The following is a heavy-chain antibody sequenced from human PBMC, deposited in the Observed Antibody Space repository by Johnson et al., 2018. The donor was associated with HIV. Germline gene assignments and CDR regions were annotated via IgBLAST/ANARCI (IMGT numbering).Heavy chain of an antibody. J-gene: IGHJ3*02. V-gene: IGHV3-72*01. CDR2: TRNKANSYTT. CDR1: GFTFNNAW. D-gene: IGHD6-13*01. CDR3: ARVGQQSNAFDI. Sequence: MLLVESGGGLVKPGGSLRLSCAASGFTFNNAWMGWVRQAPGKGLEWVGRTRNKANSYTTEYAASVKGRFTISRDDSKNSLYLQMNSLKTEDTAVYYCARVGQQSNAFDIWGQGTMVTVSS.